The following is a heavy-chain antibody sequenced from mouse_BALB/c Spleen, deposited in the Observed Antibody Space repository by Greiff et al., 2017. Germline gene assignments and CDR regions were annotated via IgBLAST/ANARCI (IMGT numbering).Heavy chain of an antibody. CDR1: GISITTGNYR. J-gene: IGHJ4*01. V-gene: IGHV3-5*02. CDR3: ARIYDGYYYAMDY. D-gene: IGHD2-3*01. Sequence: EVKLVESGPGLVKPSQTVSLTCTVTGISITTGNYRWSWIRQFPGNKLEWIGYIYYSGTITYNPSLTSRTTITRDTSKNQFFLEMNSLTAEDTATYYCARIYDGYYYAMDYWGQGTSVTVSS. CDR2: IYYSGTI.